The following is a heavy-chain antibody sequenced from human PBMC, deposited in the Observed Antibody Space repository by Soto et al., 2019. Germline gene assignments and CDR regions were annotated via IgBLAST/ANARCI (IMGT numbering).Heavy chain of an antibody. V-gene: IGHV3-74*01. D-gene: IGHD3-16*02. CDR1: GFTFSSYW. CDR3: ARVYDYIWGSYRYTEYYFDY. J-gene: IGHJ4*02. CDR2: INSDGSST. Sequence: PGGSLRLSCAASGFTFSSYWMHWVRQAPGKGLVWVSRINSDGSSTSYADSVKGRFTISRDNAKNTLYLQMNSLRAEDTAVYYCARVYDYIWGSYRYTEYYFDYWGQGTLVTVSS.